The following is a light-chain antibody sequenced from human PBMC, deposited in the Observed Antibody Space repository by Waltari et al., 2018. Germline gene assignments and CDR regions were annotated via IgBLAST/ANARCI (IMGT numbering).Light chain of an antibody. Sequence: QSVLTQPPSASGTPGQRVTISCSGSSSTIGSNYVSWYQHLPGTAPKLLIYRKEQRPSGVPDRFSGSKSGTAASLAISELRSEDEADYYCVAWDDSLSATVFGGGTKLTVL. J-gene: IGLJ3*02. CDR3: VAWDDSLSATV. CDR2: RKE. CDR1: SSTIGSNY. V-gene: IGLV1-47*01.